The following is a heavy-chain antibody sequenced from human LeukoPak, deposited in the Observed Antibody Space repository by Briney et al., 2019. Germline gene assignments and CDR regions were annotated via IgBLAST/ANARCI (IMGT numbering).Heavy chain of an antibody. D-gene: IGHD3-10*01. CDR1: GFTFSNAW. CDR3: TTAMYYGSGSYYGINWFDP. V-gene: IGHV3-15*01. J-gene: IGHJ5*02. Sequence: GGSLRLSCAASGFTFSNAWMSWVRQAPGKGLEWVGRIKSKTDGGTTDYAAPVKGRFTISRDDSKNTLCLQMNSLKTEDTAVYYCTTAMYYGSGSYYGINWFDPWGQGTLVTVSS. CDR2: IKSKTDGGTT.